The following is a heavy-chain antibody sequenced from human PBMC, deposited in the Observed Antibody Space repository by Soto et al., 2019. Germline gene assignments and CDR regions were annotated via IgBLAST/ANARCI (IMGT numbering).Heavy chain of an antibody. Sequence: EVQLVESGGGLVQPGRSLRLSCAASGFIFNEYAMHWVRQAPGKGLEWVSGINWNGGSIGYADSVKVRFTISRDNAQNSLYLQMNSLRPEDTALYYCVKGYSRAWYAPVVYWGQGTLVTVSS. CDR2: INWNGGSI. J-gene: IGHJ4*02. CDR1: GFIFNEYA. D-gene: IGHD6-19*01. CDR3: VKGYSRAWYAPVVY. V-gene: IGHV3-9*01.